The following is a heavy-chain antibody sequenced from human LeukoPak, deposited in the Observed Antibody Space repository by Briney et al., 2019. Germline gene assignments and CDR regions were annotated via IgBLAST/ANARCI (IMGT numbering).Heavy chain of an antibody. CDR3: AKALGDSSGSQYYFDY. J-gene: IGHJ4*02. Sequence: GGSLRLSCAASGFTFSSHAMSWVRQAPGKGLEWVSAISGSGGSTYYADSVKGRFTISRDNSKNTLYLQMNSLRAEDTAVYYCAKALGDSSGSQYYFDYWGQGTLVTVSS. CDR1: GFTFSSHA. V-gene: IGHV3-23*01. CDR2: ISGSGGST. D-gene: IGHD3-22*01.